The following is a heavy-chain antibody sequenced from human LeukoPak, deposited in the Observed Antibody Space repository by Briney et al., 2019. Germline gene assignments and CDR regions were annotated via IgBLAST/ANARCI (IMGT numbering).Heavy chain of an antibody. V-gene: IGHV4-59*01. CDR2: IYYSGST. CDR3: ARGGGIAVAGLYY. Sequence: SETLSLTCTVSGGSISSYYWSWIRQPPGKGLEWSGYIYYSGSTNYNPSLKSRVTISVDTTKNQFSLKLSSVTAADTAVYYCARGGGIAVAGLYYWGQGTLVTVSS. CDR1: GGSISSYY. J-gene: IGHJ4*02. D-gene: IGHD6-19*01.